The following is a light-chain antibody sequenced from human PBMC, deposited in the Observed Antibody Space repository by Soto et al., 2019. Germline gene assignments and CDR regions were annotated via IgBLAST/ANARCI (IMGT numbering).Light chain of an antibody. CDR1: QSISKY. V-gene: IGKV1-39*01. Sequence: DIQMTQSPSSLAASVGDRVTITCRASQSISKYVNWYQQKPGKAPNLLIYGAPTLQSGVPSRFSGSGSGTNFTLSVNGLQPEDFATYYCQQSFSFLRTFGQGTKVDIK. CDR2: GAP. CDR3: QQSFSFLRT. J-gene: IGKJ1*01.